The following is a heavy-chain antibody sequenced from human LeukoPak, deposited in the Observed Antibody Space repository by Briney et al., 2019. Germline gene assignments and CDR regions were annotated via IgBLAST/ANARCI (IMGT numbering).Heavy chain of an antibody. J-gene: IGHJ4*02. CDR2: ITSSGTTT. V-gene: IGHV3-11*01. D-gene: IGHD4-17*01. CDR3: ARDPDYGDPE. Sequence: GGSLRLSSAASGFTFSDHYMSCFRVSPGQGLEWLSDITSSGTTTDYADSVKGRFTISRDNAKNSMFLQMNSLSPEDTAVYYCARDPDYGDPEWGQGTLVTVSS. CDR1: GFTFSDHY.